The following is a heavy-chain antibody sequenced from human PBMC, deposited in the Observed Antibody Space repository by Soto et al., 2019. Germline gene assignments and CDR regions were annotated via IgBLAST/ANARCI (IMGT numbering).Heavy chain of an antibody. J-gene: IGHJ6*02. Sequence: EVQLVESGGGLVQPGGSLRLSCAASGFTFSSYWMSWVRQAPGKGLEWVANIKQDGSEKYYVDSVKGRFTISRDNAKNSLYLQMNSLRAEDTAVYYCARDPETSGWYRGLGMDVWGQGTTVTVSS. CDR3: ARDPETSGWYRGLGMDV. V-gene: IGHV3-7*03. D-gene: IGHD6-19*01. CDR1: GFTFSSYW. CDR2: IKQDGSEK.